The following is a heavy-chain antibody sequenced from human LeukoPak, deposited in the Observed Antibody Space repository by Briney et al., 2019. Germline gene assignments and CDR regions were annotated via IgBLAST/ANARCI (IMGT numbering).Heavy chain of an antibody. CDR2: ISGSGGST. CDR3: AKDRSVVVVPRPDY. Sequence: GGSLRLSCAASGFTFSNAWMSWVRQAPGKGLEWVSAISGSGGSTYYADSVKGRFTISRDNSKNTLYLQMNSLRAEDTAVYYCAKDRSVVVVPRPDYWGQGTLVTVSS. CDR1: GFTFSNAW. D-gene: IGHD3-22*01. V-gene: IGHV3-23*01. J-gene: IGHJ4*02.